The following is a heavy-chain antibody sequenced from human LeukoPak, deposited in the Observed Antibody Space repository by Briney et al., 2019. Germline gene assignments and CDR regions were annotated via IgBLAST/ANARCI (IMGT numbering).Heavy chain of an antibody. CDR2: INPSSGST. J-gene: IGHJ4*02. CDR3: ARDRAYYDSSGYYDY. Sequence: ASVKVSCKASGYTFTSYYMHWVRQAPGQGLEWMGIINPSSGSTSYAQKFQGRVTMTRDTSTSTVYMELSSLRSEDTAVYYCARDRAYYDSSGYYDYWGQGTLVTVSS. D-gene: IGHD3-22*01. CDR1: GYTFTSYY. V-gene: IGHV1-46*03.